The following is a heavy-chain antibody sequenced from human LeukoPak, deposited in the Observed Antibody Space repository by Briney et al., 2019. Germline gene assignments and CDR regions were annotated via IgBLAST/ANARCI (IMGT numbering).Heavy chain of an antibody. CDR1: GFTFSSYS. Sequence: GGSLRLSCAASGFTFSSYSMNWVRQAPGKGLEWVSSISSSSSYIYYADSVKGRFTISRDNAKNSLYLQMNSLRAEDTAVYYCARDLNDSSGNDYWGQGTLVTVSS. CDR3: ARDLNDSSGNDY. CDR2: ISSSSSYI. D-gene: IGHD3-22*01. J-gene: IGHJ4*02. V-gene: IGHV3-21*01.